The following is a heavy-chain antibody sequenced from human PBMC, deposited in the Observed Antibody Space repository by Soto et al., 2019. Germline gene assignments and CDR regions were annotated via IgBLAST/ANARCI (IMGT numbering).Heavy chain of an antibody. J-gene: IGHJ4*02. Sequence: SETLSLTCTVSGGSVSSGSYYWSWIRQPPGKGLEWIGYIYYSGSTNYNPSLKSRVTISVDTSKNQFSLKLSSVTAADTAVYYCARGVKSGYALYYFDYWGQGTLVTVSS. CDR1: GGSVSSGSYY. CDR2: IYYSGST. D-gene: IGHD5-12*01. V-gene: IGHV4-61*01. CDR3: ARGVKSGYALYYFDY.